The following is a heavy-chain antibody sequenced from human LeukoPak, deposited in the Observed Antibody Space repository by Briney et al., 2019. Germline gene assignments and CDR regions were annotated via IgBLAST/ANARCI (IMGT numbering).Heavy chain of an antibody. J-gene: IGHJ3*01. Sequence: GRSLRLSCVPSRFTFSSYGIHWVRQAQGKGMEWVACIRNVGSREYYADRYDRGRKSYADSVTGRFTISTDYALNTLFLLFNPLRAEDTAVYYCANFNPAADFVVIGYYGFDVWGQGTMCTVSS. V-gene: IGHV3-30*02. CDR2: IRNVGSREYYADRYDRGRK. D-gene: IGHD3-22*01. CDR1: RFTFSSYG. CDR3: ANFNPAADFVVIGYYGFDV.